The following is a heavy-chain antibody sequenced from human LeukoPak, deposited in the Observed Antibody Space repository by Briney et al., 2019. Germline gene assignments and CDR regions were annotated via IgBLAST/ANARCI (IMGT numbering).Heavy chain of an antibody. D-gene: IGHD6-13*01. J-gene: IGHJ4*02. Sequence: PSETLSLTCTVSGGSISSYYWSWIRQPAGKGLEWIGRIYTSGSTNYNPSLKSRVTMSVDTSKNQFSLKLSSVTAADTAVYYCARDLSGAAAGGYYFDYWGQGTLVTVSS. CDR1: GGSISSYY. CDR2: IYTSGST. CDR3: ARDLSGAAAGGYYFDY. V-gene: IGHV4-4*07.